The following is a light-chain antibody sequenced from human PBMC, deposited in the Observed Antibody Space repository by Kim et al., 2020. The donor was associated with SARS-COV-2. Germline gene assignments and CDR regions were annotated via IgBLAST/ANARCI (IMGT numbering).Light chain of an antibody. J-gene: IGLJ3*02. Sequence: SSELTQDPAVSVALGQTVRITCQGDSLRSYYASWYQQKPGQAPVLVIYGKNNRPSGIPDRSSGSSSGNTASLTITGAQAEDEADYYCNSRDSSGNHLAFG. CDR2: GKN. V-gene: IGLV3-19*01. CDR3: NSRDSSGNHLA. CDR1: SLRSYY.